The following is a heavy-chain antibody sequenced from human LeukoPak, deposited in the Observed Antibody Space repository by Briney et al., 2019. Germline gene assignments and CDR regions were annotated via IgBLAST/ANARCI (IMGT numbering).Heavy chain of an antibody. Sequence: PSQTLSLTCTVSGGSISSYYCSWIWQPPGQGLDLIWYVHYSGSTSYNPSLKSRVTISVDTSKNQFSLKLSSVTAADTAVYYCARDAYSSSHLDYWGQGTLVTVSS. D-gene: IGHD6-13*01. V-gene: IGHV4-59*01. CDR1: GGSISSYY. CDR2: VHYSGST. CDR3: ARDAYSSSHLDY. J-gene: IGHJ4*02.